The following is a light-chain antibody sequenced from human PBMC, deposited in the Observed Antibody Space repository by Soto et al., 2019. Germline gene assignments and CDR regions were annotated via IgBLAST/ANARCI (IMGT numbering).Light chain of an antibody. Sequence: EIVLTQSPGTLSLSPGARATLSCRASQSVSSDHLAWYQQKPGQAPRLLIYDASSRAPGIPDRFSGSGSATDFALAISRLEPEEFAVYYFQQYGSSPTFGQGTKVEI. V-gene: IGKV3-20*01. CDR3: QQYGSSPT. CDR1: QSVSSDH. CDR2: DAS. J-gene: IGKJ2*01.